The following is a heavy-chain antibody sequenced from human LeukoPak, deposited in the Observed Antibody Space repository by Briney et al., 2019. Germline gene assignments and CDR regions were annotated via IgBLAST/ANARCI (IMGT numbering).Heavy chain of an antibody. J-gene: IGHJ4*02. CDR1: GFTFSSYA. V-gene: IGHV3-23*01. Sequence: GGSLRLSCAASGFTFSSYAMSWVRQAPGKGLEWVSAISGSGGSTYYADSVKGRFTISRDNSKNTLYLQMNSLRAEYTAVYYCAKAPPTVTTPRLKTHYFDYWGQGTLVTVSS. CDR2: ISGSGGST. D-gene: IGHD4-17*01. CDR3: AKAPPTVTTPRLKTHYFDY.